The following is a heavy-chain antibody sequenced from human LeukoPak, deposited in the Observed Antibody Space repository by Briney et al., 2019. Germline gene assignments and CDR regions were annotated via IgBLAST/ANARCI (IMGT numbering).Heavy chain of an antibody. J-gene: IGHJ6*02. CDR2: MNPNSGNT. Sequence: ASVKVSCKASGYTFTSYDINWVRQATGQGLEWMGWMNPNSGNTGYAQKFQGRVTMTRNTSISTAYMELSSLRSEDTAVYYCVRFGEFYYYYGMDGWGQGITVTVSS. CDR3: VRFGEFYYYYGMDG. D-gene: IGHD3-10*01. CDR1: GYTFTSYD. V-gene: IGHV1-8*01.